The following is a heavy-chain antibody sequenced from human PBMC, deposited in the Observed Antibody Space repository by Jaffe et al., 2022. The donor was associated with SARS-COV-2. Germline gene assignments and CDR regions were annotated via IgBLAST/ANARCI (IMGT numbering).Heavy chain of an antibody. J-gene: IGHJ3*02. CDR2: IYYSGST. Sequence: QLQLQESGPGLVKPSETLSLTCTVSGGSISSSSYYWGWIRQPPGKGLEWIGSIYYSGSTYYNPSLKSRVTISVDTSKNQFSLKLSSVTAADTAVYYCASHIYYDGEGDDAFDIWGQGTMVTVSS. D-gene: IGHD3-22*01. V-gene: IGHV4-39*01. CDR3: ASHIYYDGEGDDAFDI. CDR1: GGSISSSSYY.